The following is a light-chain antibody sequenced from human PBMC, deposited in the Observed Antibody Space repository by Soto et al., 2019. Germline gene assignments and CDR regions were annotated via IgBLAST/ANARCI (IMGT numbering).Light chain of an antibody. CDR1: QSVSSSY. Sequence: EIVLTQSPGTLSLSPGERATLSCRASQSVSSSYLAWYQQKPGQAPSLLIYGSSSRATGSPDRFSGSGSGTDFTLTISRLEPEDFAVYYCQQYGSSPLTFGQGTKGEIK. V-gene: IGKV3-20*01. CDR3: QQYGSSPLT. J-gene: IGKJ1*01. CDR2: GSS.